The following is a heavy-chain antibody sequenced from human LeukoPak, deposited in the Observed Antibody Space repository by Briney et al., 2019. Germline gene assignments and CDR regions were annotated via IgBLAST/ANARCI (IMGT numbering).Heavy chain of an antibody. Sequence: GGSLRLSCAASGFTFSSYAMHWVRQAPGKGLEWVAVISYDGSNKYYADSVKGRFTISRDNSKNTLYLQMNSLRAEDTAVYYCARDPCGGDCYAAFDIWGQGTMVTVSS. CDR2: ISYDGSNK. J-gene: IGHJ3*02. CDR3: ARDPCGGDCYAAFDI. V-gene: IGHV3-30-3*01. D-gene: IGHD2-21*02. CDR1: GFTFSSYA.